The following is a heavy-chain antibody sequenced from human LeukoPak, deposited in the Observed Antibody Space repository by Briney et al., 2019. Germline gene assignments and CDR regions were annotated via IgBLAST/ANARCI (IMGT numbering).Heavy chain of an antibody. CDR1: GFTFSTYA. Sequence: GGSLRLSCAVSGFTFSTYAMHWVRQAPGKGLEWVAVMSYDGSNKSYADSVKGRFTISRDDSKNTLYLQMNSLRAEDTAVYYCARDPKTTVVTGDFWGQGTLVTVSS. V-gene: IGHV3-30-3*01. CDR3: ARDPKTTVVTGDF. J-gene: IGHJ4*02. D-gene: IGHD4-23*01. CDR2: MSYDGSNK.